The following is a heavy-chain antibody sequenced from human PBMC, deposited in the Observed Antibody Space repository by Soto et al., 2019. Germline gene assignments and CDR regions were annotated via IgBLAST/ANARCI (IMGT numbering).Heavy chain of an antibody. J-gene: IGHJ3*02. CDR1: GGSISSGDYY. CDR3: ARNDYDYVWESPGGDAFDI. CDR2: IFNTGST. D-gene: IGHD3-16*01. Sequence: SETLSLTCTVSGGSISSGDYYWNWIRQPPGKGLEWIGFIFNTGSTYYNPSLKSRLTISVDMSKNQFSLRLTSVTAADTAVYYCARNDYDYVWESPGGDAFDIWGQGTMVTVSS. V-gene: IGHV4-30-4*01.